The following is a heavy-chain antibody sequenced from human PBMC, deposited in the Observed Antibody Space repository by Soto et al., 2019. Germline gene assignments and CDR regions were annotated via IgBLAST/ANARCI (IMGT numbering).Heavy chain of an antibody. Sequence: QVQLVQSGAEVKKPGASVKVSCKASGYTFTSYGISWVRQAPGQGLEWMGWISAYNGNTNYSQKLQGRVTMTTDTCPRNAYMELRRLRSDDTAVYYCASALRYSGGLIREFGYWGQGTPVNVSS. V-gene: IGHV1-18*01. CDR3: ASALRYSGGLIREFGY. J-gene: IGHJ4*02. CDR1: GYTFTSYG. D-gene: IGHD4-17*01. CDR2: ISAYNGNT.